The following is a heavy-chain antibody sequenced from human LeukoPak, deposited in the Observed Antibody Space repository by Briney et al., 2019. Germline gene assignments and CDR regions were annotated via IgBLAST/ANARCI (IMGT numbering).Heavy chain of an antibody. CDR2: ISYDGSNK. CDR3: ARDLPEAGIAVAGYFDY. V-gene: IGHV3-30*19. CDR1: GFTFSSYG. D-gene: IGHD6-19*01. J-gene: IGHJ4*02. Sequence: PGGSLRLSCAASGFTFSSYGMHWVRQAPGKGLEWVAVISYDGSNKYYADSVKGRFTISRDNSKNTLYLQMNSLRAEDTAVYYCARDLPEAGIAVAGYFDYWGQGTLVTVSS.